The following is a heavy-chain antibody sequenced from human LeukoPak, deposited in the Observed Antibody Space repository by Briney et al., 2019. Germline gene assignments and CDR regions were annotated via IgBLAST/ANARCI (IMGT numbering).Heavy chain of an antibody. J-gene: IGHJ2*01. CDR2: TCYRSKWYN. V-gene: IGHV6-1*01. CDR3: ARHAGLGKYCSSTSCSLHWYFDL. D-gene: IGHD2-2*01. Sequence: SQTLSLTCAISGDSVSSNSAAWNWIRQSPSRGLEWLGRTCYRSKWYNDYAVSVKSRITINPDTSKNQFSLQLNSVTPGDTAVYYCARHAGLGKYCSSTSCSLHWYFDLWGRGTLVTVSS. CDR1: GDSVSSNSAA.